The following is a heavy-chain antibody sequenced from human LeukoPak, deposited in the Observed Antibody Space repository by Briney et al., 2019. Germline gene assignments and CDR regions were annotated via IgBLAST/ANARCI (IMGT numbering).Heavy chain of an antibody. Sequence: GSLRLSCAASGFTFSDYYLSWIRPAPGKGLEWVSYISSSGSTIYYADSVKGRFTISRDNAKNSLYLQMNSLRAEDTAVYYCARWTYGGRYFDYWGQGTLVTVSS. J-gene: IGHJ4*02. CDR2: ISSSGSTI. D-gene: IGHD4-23*01. V-gene: IGHV3-11*01. CDR1: GFTFSDYY. CDR3: ARWTYGGRYFDY.